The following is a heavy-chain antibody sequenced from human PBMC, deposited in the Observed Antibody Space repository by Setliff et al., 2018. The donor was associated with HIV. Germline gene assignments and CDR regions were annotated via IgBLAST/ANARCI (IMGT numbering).Heavy chain of an antibody. CDR1: GGTFNTYA. CDR3: ARGPPYFGSGSRTVAFDI. Sequence: GASVKVSCKASGGTFNTYAISWVRQAPGQGLEWMGGIIPLFPTSTYAQKFQGRVTMTADESTSTTYMDLNNLRSEDTAVYYCARGPPYFGSGSRTVAFDIWGQGTMVTVSS. V-gene: IGHV1-69*13. J-gene: IGHJ3*02. D-gene: IGHD3-10*01. CDR2: IIPLFPTS.